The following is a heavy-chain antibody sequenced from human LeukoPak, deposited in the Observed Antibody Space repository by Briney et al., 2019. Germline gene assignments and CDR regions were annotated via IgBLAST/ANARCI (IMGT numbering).Heavy chain of an antibody. V-gene: IGHV1-46*01. D-gene: IGHD5-24*01. CDR3: ARGRRDGYMLLWEDY. Sequence: ASVKVSCKASGYTFTSYYMHWVRQAPGQGLEWMGIINPSGGSTSYAQKFQGRVTMTRDTSTSTVYMELSSLRSEDTALYYCARGRRDGYMLLWEDYWGQGTLVTVSS. CDR1: GYTFTSYY. J-gene: IGHJ4*02. CDR2: INPSGGST.